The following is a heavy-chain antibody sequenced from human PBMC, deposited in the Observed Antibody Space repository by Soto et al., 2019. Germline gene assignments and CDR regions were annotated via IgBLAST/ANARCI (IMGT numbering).Heavy chain of an antibody. CDR1: RGTFSSYG. D-gene: IGHD3-10*01. V-gene: IGHV3-30*03. CDR3: ARDSGYGSGASVNHYLDY. J-gene: IGHJ4*01. Sequence: PGGSLGLACAASRGTFSSYGRYCVRQAPGKGREWVAVISYDGSSKYYADSVKGRFTMSRDNATNSLYLQMDSRRAEDTAVYYCARDSGYGSGASVNHYLDYWGHGTLVTRSS. CDR2: ISYDGSSK.